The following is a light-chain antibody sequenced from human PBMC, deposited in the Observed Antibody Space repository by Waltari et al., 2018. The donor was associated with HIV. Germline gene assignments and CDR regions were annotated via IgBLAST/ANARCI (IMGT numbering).Light chain of an antibody. J-gene: IGKJ2*01. CDR2: WAS. Sequence: DIVVTQSPDSLLVSLGERATINCRSSRDLVYTDNNKNYLAWYRRTPGQPPELLVYWASTRQSGVSDRFTGSGSGTDFALSISNLQPEDAAVYYCQQYHSVPYTFGQGTRLEI. CDR3: QQYHSVPYT. V-gene: IGKV4-1*01. CDR1: RDLVYTDNNKNY.